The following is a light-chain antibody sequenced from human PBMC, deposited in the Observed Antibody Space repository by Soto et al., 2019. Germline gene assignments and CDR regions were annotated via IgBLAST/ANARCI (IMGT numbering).Light chain of an antibody. Sequence: DIQMTQSPSSLSASVGDRVTITCRASQTITSDLNWYQQKPGKAPKLLIYAASNLQSGVPSRFSGSGSGTDFTFTISSLQPEDFATYYCQQTYSTPGWKFGQGTKVDIK. CDR3: QQTYSTPGWK. V-gene: IGKV1-39*01. J-gene: IGKJ1*01. CDR1: QTITSD. CDR2: AAS.